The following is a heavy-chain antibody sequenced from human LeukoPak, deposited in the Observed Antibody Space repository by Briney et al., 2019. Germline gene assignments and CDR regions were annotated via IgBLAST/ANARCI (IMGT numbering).Heavy chain of an antibody. D-gene: IGHD5-18*01. J-gene: IGHJ5*02. CDR3: ARAPGLGDTAMVGWFDP. V-gene: IGHV4-38-2*02. CDR2: IYHSGGT. CDR1: GYSISSGYY. Sequence: SETLSLTCTVSGYSISSGYYWGWIRQPPGEGLEWIGSIYHSGGTYYNPSLKSRVTISVDTSKNQFSLKLSSVTAADTAVYYCARAPGLGDTAMVGWFDPWGQGTLVTVSS.